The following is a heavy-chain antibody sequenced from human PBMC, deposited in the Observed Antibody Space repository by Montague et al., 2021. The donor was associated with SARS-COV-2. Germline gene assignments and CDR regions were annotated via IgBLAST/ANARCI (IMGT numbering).Heavy chain of an antibody. CDR3: ARVRYYGSGTSLGMDV. J-gene: IGHJ6*02. D-gene: IGHD3-10*01. CDR1: GFSLTTDGMC. Sequence: LVKPTQTLALTCTFSGFSLTTDGMCVSWIRQPPGKGLEWIGEINHSGSANYNPSLKSRVTISVDTSKNQFSLKLSSVTAADTAVYYCARVRYYGSGTSLGMDVWGQGTTVTVSS. V-gene: IGHV4-30-2*01. CDR2: INHSGSA.